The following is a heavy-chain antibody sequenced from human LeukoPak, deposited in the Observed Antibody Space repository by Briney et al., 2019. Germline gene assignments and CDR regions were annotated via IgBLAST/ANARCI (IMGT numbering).Heavy chain of an antibody. J-gene: IGHJ4*02. Sequence: PSETLSLTCTVSGGSISSYYWSWIRQPPGKGLEWIGYIYYRGSTNYNPSLKSRVTISVDTSKNQFSLKLSSVTAADTAVYYCARGRGGYSNHPFDYWGQGTLVTVSS. CDR1: GGSISSYY. CDR3: ARGRGGYSNHPFDY. V-gene: IGHV4-59*12. D-gene: IGHD4-11*01. CDR2: IYYRGST.